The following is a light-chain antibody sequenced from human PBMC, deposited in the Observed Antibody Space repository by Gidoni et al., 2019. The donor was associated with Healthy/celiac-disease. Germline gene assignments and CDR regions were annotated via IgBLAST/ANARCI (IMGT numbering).Light chain of an antibody. J-gene: IGKJ3*01. CDR1: QSVSSY. CDR3: QQRSNWPQFT. V-gene: IGKV3-11*01. Sequence: EIVLPQSPATLSLSPGERATLSCRASQSVSSYLAWYQQKPGQAPRLLIYDASNRATGIPARFSGSGSGTDFTLTISSLEPEDFAVYYCQQRSNWPQFTFXPXTKVXIK. CDR2: DAS.